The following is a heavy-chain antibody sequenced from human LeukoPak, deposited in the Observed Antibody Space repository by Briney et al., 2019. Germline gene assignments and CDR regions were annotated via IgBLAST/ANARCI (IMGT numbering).Heavy chain of an antibody. CDR2: IYSGGST. Sequence: GGSLRLSCAASGFTVSSNYISWARQAPGKGLEWVSVIYSGGSTYYADSVKGRFTISRDNSKNTLYLQMNSLRVEDTAVYYCARGVVVTLGTYYFDYWGQGTLVTVSS. CDR1: GFTVSSNY. CDR3: ARGVVVTLGTYYFDY. J-gene: IGHJ4*02. D-gene: IGHD2-21*02. V-gene: IGHV3-53*01.